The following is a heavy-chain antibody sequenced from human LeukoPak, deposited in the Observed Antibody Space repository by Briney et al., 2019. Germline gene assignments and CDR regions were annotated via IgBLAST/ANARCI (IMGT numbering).Heavy chain of an antibody. CDR2: ISYDGSNK. Sequence: GGSLRLSCAASGFTFSSYGMHWVRQAPGKGLQWVAVISYDGSNKYYADSVQGRFTISRDNSKNTPYLQMDSLRAEDTAVYYCAKDRWAARPSGYLTTYYFDYWGQGTLVTVSS. D-gene: IGHD6-6*01. J-gene: IGHJ4*02. CDR1: GFTFSSYG. CDR3: AKDRWAARPSGYLTTYYFDY. V-gene: IGHV3-30*18.